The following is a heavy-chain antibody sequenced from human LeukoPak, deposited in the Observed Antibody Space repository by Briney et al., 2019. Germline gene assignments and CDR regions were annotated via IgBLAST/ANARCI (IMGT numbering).Heavy chain of an antibody. V-gene: IGHV3-21*01. CDR3: ARHPVVPGYYYGMDV. D-gene: IGHD2-2*01. J-gene: IGHJ6*02. CDR1: GFTFSSYS. CDR2: ISSSSSYI. Sequence: GGSLRLSCAASGFTFSSYSMNWVRQAPGKGLEWVSSISSSSSYIYYADSVKGRFTISRDNAENSLYLQMNSLRAEDTAVYYCARHPVVPGYYYGMDVWGQGTTVTVSS.